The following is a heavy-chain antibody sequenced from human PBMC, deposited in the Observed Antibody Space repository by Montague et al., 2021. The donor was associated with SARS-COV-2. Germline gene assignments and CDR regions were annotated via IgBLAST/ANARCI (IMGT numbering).Heavy chain of an antibody. Sequence: SETLSLTCTVSGGSISGYYWNWIRQPPGKGLEWIGYIYSSGSTNHNPSXXSRVTMSVDTSKNQLSLNLSSVTAADTAVYYCARDSLVASYYYYGVDVWGQGTTVTVAS. CDR3: ARDSLVASYYYYGVDV. CDR2: IYSSGST. CDR1: GGSISGYY. V-gene: IGHV4-59*13. J-gene: IGHJ6*02. D-gene: IGHD2-2*01.